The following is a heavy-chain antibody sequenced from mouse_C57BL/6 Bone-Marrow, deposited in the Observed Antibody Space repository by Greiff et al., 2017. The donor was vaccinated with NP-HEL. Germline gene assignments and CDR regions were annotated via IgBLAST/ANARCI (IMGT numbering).Heavy chain of an antibody. J-gene: IGHJ4*01. CDR3: ATTVVADYAMDY. D-gene: IGHD1-1*01. CDR1: GFTFSSYG. CDR2: ISSGGSYT. Sequence: EVMLVESGGDLVKPGGSLKLSCAASGFTFSSYGMSWVRQTPDKRLEWVATISSGGSYTYYHDRVKGRFTISRDNAKNTLYLQMSSLKSEDTAMYYCATTVVADYAMDYWGQGTSVTVSS. V-gene: IGHV5-6*02.